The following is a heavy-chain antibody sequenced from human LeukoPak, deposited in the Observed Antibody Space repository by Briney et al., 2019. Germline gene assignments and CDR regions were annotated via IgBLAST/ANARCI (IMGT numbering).Heavy chain of an antibody. CDR3: AKDDRWLQFCC. D-gene: IGHD5-24*01. J-gene: IGHJ4*02. CDR2: IIPSGHTT. CDR1: GFTFSSHG. Sequence: GDLRLSCVASGFTFSSHGMNWVRQAPGKGLEWVSGIIPSGHTTYYADSVRGRFTISRDNSRNTVYLQMNSLRAEDTAVYYCAKDDRWLQFCCWGQGTLVTVSA. V-gene: IGHV3-23*01.